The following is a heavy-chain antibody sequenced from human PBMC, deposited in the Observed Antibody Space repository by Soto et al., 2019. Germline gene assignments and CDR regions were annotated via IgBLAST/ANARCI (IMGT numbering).Heavy chain of an antibody. J-gene: IGHJ5*02. CDR1: GYTFTSYA. CDR3: ARDQGDRYWFDP. Sequence: ASVKVSCKASGYTFTSYAMHWVRQAPGQRLEWMGWINAGNGNTKYSQKFQGRVTITRDTSASTAYMELSSLRSEDTAVYYCARDQGDRYWFDPWGQGTLVTVSS. V-gene: IGHV1-3*01. CDR2: INAGNGNT.